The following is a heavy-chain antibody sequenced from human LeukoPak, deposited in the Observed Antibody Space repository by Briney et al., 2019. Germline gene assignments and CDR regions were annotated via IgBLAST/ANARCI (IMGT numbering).Heavy chain of an antibody. CDR2: ISGSGGTT. Sequence: GGSLRLSCAASGFTFSSYWMSWVRQAPGKGLEWVSVISGSGGTTYYADSVKGRFTISRDNSKNKLYLQMNSLRAEDTAVYYCAKIHDSSGYSDSYFDYWGQGTLVTVSS. J-gene: IGHJ4*02. V-gene: IGHV3-23*01. D-gene: IGHD3-22*01. CDR3: AKIHDSSGYSDSYFDY. CDR1: GFTFSSYW.